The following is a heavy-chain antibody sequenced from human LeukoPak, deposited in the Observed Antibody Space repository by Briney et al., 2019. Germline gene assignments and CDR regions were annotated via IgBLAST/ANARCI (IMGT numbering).Heavy chain of an antibody. V-gene: IGHV1-46*01. D-gene: IGHD6-25*01. J-gene: IGHJ4*02. CDR3: AKSGSGHFDY. CDR2: ISPSGGST. CDR1: GYTFTSNY. Sequence: ASVKVSCKAFGYTFTSNYMHWVRQAPGQGPEWMGVISPSGGSTTYAQKFQGRVTLTRDMSTSTDYLELSSLRAEDTAVYYCAKSGSGHFDYWGQGTLVTASS.